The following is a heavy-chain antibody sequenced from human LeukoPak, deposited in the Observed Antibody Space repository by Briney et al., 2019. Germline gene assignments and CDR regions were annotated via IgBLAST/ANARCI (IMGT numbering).Heavy chain of an antibody. V-gene: IGHV3-11*06. CDR1: GFTFSDYY. D-gene: IGHD3-22*01. CDR2: ISSGSSYT. Sequence: GGSLRLSYAASGFTFSDYYMSWIRQTPGKGLEWVSYISSGSSYTNYADSVKGRFTISRDNAKNSLYLQMNSLRAEDTAVYYCARGGYYAGYQFDYWGQGTLVTVSS. J-gene: IGHJ4*02. CDR3: ARGGYYAGYQFDY.